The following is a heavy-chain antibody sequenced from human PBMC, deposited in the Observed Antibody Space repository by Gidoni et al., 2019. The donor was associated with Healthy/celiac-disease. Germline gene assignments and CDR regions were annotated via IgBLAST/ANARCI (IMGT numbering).Heavy chain of an antibody. CDR3: ARGDGSSSLGRDWFDP. V-gene: IGHV1-18*01. J-gene: IGHJ5*02. CDR2: ISAYNGNT. CDR1: GYTFTSYG. D-gene: IGHD6-13*01. Sequence: QVQLVQSGAEVKKPGASVKVSCKASGYTFTSYGTNWVRQAPGQGLEWMGWISAYNGNTKYAQNLQGRVTMTTDTSTSTAYMELRSLRTDDTAVYYCARGDGSSSLGRDWFDPWGQGTLVTVSS.